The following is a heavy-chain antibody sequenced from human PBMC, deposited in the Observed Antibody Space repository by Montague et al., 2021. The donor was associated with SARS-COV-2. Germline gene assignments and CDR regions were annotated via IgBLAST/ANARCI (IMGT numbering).Heavy chain of an antibody. CDR2: INWNSGSV. D-gene: IGHD3-16*01. Sequence: SLRLSCAASGFKFYDSAMYWVRQAPGKGLEWVSGINWNSGSVDSADSVKGRFTISRDNTKNSLFLQMNSLRTEDTALYYCAKDHYASGKMGFFDLWGRGTLVTVSS. CDR1: GFKFYDSA. J-gene: IGHJ2*01. V-gene: IGHV3-9*01. CDR3: AKDHYASGKMGFFDL.